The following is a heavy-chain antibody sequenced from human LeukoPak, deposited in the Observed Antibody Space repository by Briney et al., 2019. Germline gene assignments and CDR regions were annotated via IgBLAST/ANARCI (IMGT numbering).Heavy chain of an antibody. CDR2: ISRNSGSI. D-gene: IGHD2-21*01. CDR1: GFIFNDYA. CDR3: SKDITYSYGMDV. V-gene: IGHV3-9*01. J-gene: IGHJ6*02. Sequence: PGRSLRLSCAASGFIFNDYAMHWFRQAPGKGLEWVSGISRNSGSIGYADSVKGRFTISRDNAKNSLYLQMNSLRGEDTALYYRSKDITYSYGMDVWGQGTTVTVSS.